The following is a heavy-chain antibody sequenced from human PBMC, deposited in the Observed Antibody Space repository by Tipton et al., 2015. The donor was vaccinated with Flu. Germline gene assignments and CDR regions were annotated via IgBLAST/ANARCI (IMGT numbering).Heavy chain of an antibody. J-gene: IGHJ4*02. CDR2: IYYTGTT. D-gene: IGHD4/OR15-4a*01. V-gene: IGHV4-31*03. CDR3: ARDNAVFPGALYY. Sequence: LRLFCSVSGGSISSGSYYWTWIRQPPGKGLEWIGHIYYTGTTHYSPSLKSRVTISRDASVNQFSLTLRSVTAADTAVYFCARDNAVFPGALYYWGLGTLVTVSS. CDR1: GGSISSGSYY.